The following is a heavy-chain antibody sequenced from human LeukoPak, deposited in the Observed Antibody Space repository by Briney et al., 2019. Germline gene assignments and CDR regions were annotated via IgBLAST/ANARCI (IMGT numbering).Heavy chain of an antibody. CDR1: GGSISIINW. D-gene: IGHD2-15*01. CDR2: IYHSGST. J-gene: IGHJ4*02. Sequence: PSETLSLTCAVSGGSISIINWWSWVRQPPGKGLEWIGEIYHSGSTNYNPSLKSRLTMSVDKSKNQFSLTLSSVTAADTAVYYCARLGYCSAGSCYSGFDYWGQGTLVTVSS. V-gene: IGHV4-4*02. CDR3: ARLGYCSAGSCYSGFDY.